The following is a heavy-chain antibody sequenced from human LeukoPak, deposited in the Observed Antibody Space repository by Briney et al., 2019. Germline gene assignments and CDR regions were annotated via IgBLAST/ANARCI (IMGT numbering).Heavy chain of an antibody. Sequence: GGSLRLSCAASGFTFSNAWMSWVRQAPGKGLEWVGRIKSKTDGGTTDYAAPVKGRFTISRDDSKNTLYLQMNSLKTEDTAVYYCTTSRYGAYYDSSGYYLPRDAFDIWGQGTMVTVSS. CDR2: IKSKTDGGTT. V-gene: IGHV3-15*01. J-gene: IGHJ3*02. CDR3: TTSRYGAYYDSSGYYLPRDAFDI. D-gene: IGHD3-22*01. CDR1: GFTFSNAW.